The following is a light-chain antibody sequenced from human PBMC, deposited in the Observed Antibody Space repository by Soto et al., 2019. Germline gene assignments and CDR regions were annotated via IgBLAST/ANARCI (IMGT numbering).Light chain of an antibody. Sequence: QSVLTQPPSVSGAPGQRVIISCIESRSDIGAGYDVHWYQQLPGTAPRLLIYGNTNRPSGVPDRFSGSKSGTSASLAITGLQAEDEADYFCQSYDSSLSGSVFGGGTKLTVL. J-gene: IGLJ2*01. CDR1: RSDIGAGYD. CDR2: GNT. CDR3: QSYDSSLSGSV. V-gene: IGLV1-40*01.